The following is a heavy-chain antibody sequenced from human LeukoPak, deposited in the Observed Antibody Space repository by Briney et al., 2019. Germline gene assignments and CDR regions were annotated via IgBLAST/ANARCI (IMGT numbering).Heavy chain of an antibody. CDR1: GYTFTSYD. CDR3: ARDSRDCSSTSCYGDY. CDR2: ISAYNGNT. Sequence: GASVKVSCKASGYTFTSYDISWVRQAPGQGLEWMGWISAYNGNTNYAQKLQGRVTMTTDTSTSTAYMELRSLRSDDTAVYYCARDSRDCSSTSCYGDYWGQGTLVTVSS. V-gene: IGHV1-18*01. J-gene: IGHJ4*02. D-gene: IGHD2-2*01.